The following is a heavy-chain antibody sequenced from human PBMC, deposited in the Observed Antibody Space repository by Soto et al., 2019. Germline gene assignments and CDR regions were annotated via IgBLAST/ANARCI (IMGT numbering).Heavy chain of an antibody. Sequence: QVQLVESGGGVVQPGRSLRLSCAASGFTFSSYGMHWVRQAPGKGLEWVAVIWYDGSNKYYADSVKGRFTISRDNSKNTLNLQMNSLRAEDTAVYYCARAYSSGWYPYYYYMDVWGKGTTVTVSS. CDR3: ARAYSSGWYPYYYYMDV. CDR1: GFTFSSYG. V-gene: IGHV3-33*01. J-gene: IGHJ6*03. D-gene: IGHD6-19*01. CDR2: IWYDGSNK.